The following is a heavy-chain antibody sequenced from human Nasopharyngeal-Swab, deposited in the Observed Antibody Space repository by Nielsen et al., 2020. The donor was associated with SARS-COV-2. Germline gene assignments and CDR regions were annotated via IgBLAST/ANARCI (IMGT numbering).Heavy chain of an antibody. Sequence: GESLKISCAASGFTFSSYAMNWVRQAPGKGLEWVSAISGSGGSTFYADSVKGRFTISRDNSKNTLYLQMNSLRAEDTAVYYCAREGGGHDSFDYWGQGTLVTVSS. CDR3: AREGGGHDSFDY. CDR1: GFTFSSYA. V-gene: IGHV3-23*01. J-gene: IGHJ4*02. CDR2: ISGSGGST. D-gene: IGHD3-3*01.